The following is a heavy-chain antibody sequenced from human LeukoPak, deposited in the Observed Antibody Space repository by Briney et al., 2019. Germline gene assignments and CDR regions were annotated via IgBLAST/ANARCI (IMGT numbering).Heavy chain of an antibody. CDR3: ARSSRDTPYFDY. Sequence: QPGRSLRLSCAASGFTFSSYGMHWVRQAPGKGLEWVAVIWYDGSNKYYADSVKGRFTISRDNSKNTLYLQMNSLRAEDTAVYYCARSSRDTPYFDYWGQGTLVTVSS. CDR2: IWYDGSNK. J-gene: IGHJ4*02. V-gene: IGHV3-33*01. D-gene: IGHD5-18*01. CDR1: GFTFSSYG.